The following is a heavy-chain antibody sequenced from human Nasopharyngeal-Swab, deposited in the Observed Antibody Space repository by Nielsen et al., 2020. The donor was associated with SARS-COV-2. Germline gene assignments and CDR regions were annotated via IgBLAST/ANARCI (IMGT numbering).Heavy chain of an antibody. CDR1: GFTFSSYA. J-gene: IGHJ4*02. D-gene: IGHD3-16*01. V-gene: IGHV3-23*01. CDR2: ISGSGGST. Sequence: GESLKISCAASGFTFSSYAMSWVRQAPGKGLEWVSAISGSGGSTYYADSVKGRFTISRDNSRKTLYLQMNSLRAEDTAVYYCAKRPTGSTFGDWGQGTLVTVSS. CDR3: AKRPTGSTFGD.